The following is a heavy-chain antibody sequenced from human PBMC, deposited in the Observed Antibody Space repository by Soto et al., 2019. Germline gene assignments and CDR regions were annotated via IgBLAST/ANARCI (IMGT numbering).Heavy chain of an antibody. J-gene: IGHJ3*02. CDR3: AEYYYDSSGPDDDFDI. V-gene: IGHV3-7*03. CDR2: IKQDGSEK. Sequence: PGGSLRLSCAASGFTFSSYWMSWVRQAPGKGLEWVANIKQDGSEKYYVDSVEGRFTISRDNAKNSLYLQMNSLRAEDTAVYYCAEYYYDSSGPDDDFDIWGQGTMVTVSS. D-gene: IGHD3-22*01. CDR1: GFTFSSYW.